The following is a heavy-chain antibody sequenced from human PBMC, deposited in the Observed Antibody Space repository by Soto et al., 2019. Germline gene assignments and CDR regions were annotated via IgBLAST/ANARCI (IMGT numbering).Heavy chain of an antibody. CDR2: ISGSGGST. D-gene: IGHD3-16*01. V-gene: IGHV3-23*01. J-gene: IGHJ4*02. CDR1: GFTFSSYA. Sequence: PGGSLRLSCAASGFTFSSYAMSWVRQAPGRGLEWVSTISGSGGSTYDADSVKGRFTISRDNSKNTLHLQMNSLRAEDTAVYYCAKDRRAGGNSAFYFDFWGQGAQVTVSS. CDR3: AKDRRAGGNSAFYFDF.